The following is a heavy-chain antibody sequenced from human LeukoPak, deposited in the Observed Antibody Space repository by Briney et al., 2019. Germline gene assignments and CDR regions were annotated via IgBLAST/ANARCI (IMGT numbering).Heavy chain of an antibody. J-gene: IGHJ6*02. CDR3: AREVMQQQLYYYYYGMDV. CDR1: GYTFTGYY. V-gene: IGHV1-2*02. D-gene: IGHD6-13*01. Sequence: ASVKVSCKASGYTFTGYYMHWVRQAPGQGLEWMGWINPNSGGTNYAQKFQGRVTMTRDTSISTAYMELSRLRSDDTAVYYCAREVMQQQLYYYYYGMDVWGQGTTVTVSS. CDR2: INPNSGGT.